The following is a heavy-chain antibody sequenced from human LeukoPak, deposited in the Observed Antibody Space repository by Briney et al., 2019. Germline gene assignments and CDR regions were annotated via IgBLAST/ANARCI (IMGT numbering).Heavy chain of an antibody. CDR2: INHSGST. CDR1: GGSFSGYY. Sequence: SETLSLTCAVYGGSFSGYYWSWIRQPPGKGLEWIGEINHSGSTNYNPSLKRRVTISVDTSKNQFSLKLSSVTAADTAVYYCARVAKNYDFWSGYYGALGWFDPWGQGTLVTVSS. D-gene: IGHD3-3*01. J-gene: IGHJ5*02. V-gene: IGHV4-34*01. CDR3: ARVAKNYDFWSGYYGALGWFDP.